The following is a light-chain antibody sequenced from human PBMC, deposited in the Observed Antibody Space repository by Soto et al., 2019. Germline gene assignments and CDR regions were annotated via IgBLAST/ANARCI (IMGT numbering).Light chain of an antibody. CDR2: GAS. CDR1: QSVSSN. CDR3: QQYNSWPPLT. V-gene: IGKV3-15*01. Sequence: EIVMTQSPATLSVSPGERATLSCRASQSVSSNLAWYQQKPGQAPRLLIYGASTRATGNPARFSDSGSGTEFTLTISSLHSEDLAVYYCQQYNSWPPLTFGGGTKVEIK. J-gene: IGKJ4*01.